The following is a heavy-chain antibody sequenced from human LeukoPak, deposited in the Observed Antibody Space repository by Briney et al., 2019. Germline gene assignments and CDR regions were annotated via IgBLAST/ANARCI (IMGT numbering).Heavy chain of an antibody. CDR1: GDSVPSNSAA. CDR3: VRGGSWGYGWYFDL. Sequence: SQTLSPTCAISGDSVPSNSAAWNWIRQSPSRGLEWLGRTYYNSKWYYDYAVSVKSRITISPDTSKNQFSLQLNSVTPEDTAVYYCVRGGSWGYGWYFDLWGRGTLVTVSS. D-gene: IGHD7-27*01. CDR2: TYYNSKWYY. V-gene: IGHV6-1*01. J-gene: IGHJ2*01.